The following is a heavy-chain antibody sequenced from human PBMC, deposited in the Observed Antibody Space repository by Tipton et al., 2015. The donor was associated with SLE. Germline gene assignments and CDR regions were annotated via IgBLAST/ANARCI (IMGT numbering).Heavy chain of an antibody. J-gene: IGHJ6*04. Sequence: LRLSCSVSGGSISSGCYYWSWIPQYPGKGLEWIGYIYYRGTTHYNPSLESRASIYVDTSRNQFPLNLTSVTAADTAVFYCARGEGYKGFYFIDVWGRGTKVTVPS. V-gene: IGHV4-31*02. CDR3: ARGEGYKGFYFIDV. D-gene: IGHD5-24*01. CDR2: IYYRGTT. CDR1: GGSISSGCYY.